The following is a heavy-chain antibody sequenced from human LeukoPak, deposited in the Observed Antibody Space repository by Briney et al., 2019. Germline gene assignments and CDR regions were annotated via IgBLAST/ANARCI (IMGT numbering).Heavy chain of an antibody. CDR2: INTNTGNP. V-gene: IGHV7-4-1*02. CDR3: ARDLSATHSYYDILTGYYKTFDY. D-gene: IGHD3-9*01. CDR1: GYTFNDYY. J-gene: IGHJ4*02. Sequence: GASVKVSCKASGYTFNDYYMHWVRQAPGQGLEWMGWINTNTGNPTYAQGFTGRFVFSLDTSVSTAYLQISSLKAEDTAVYYCARDLSATHSYYDILTGYYKTFDYWGQGTLVTVSS.